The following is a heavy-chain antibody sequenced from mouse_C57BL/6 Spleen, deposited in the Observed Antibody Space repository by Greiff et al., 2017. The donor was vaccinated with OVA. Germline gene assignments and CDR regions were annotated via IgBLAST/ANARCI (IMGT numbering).Heavy chain of an antibody. J-gene: IGHJ2*01. CDR3: ARAGTGYYFDY. Sequence: EVKLMESGGGLVKPGGSLKLSCAASGFTFSDYGMHWVRQAPEKGLEWVAYISSGSSTIYYADTVKGRFTISRDNAKNTLFLQMTSLRSEDTAMYYCARAGTGYYFDYWGQGTTLTVSS. CDR2: ISSGSSTI. D-gene: IGHD4-1*01. CDR1: GFTFSDYG. V-gene: IGHV5-17*01.